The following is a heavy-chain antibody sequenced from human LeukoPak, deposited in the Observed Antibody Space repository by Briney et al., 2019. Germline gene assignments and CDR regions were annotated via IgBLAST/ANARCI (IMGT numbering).Heavy chain of an antibody. CDR3: AKYDTLAGGQGYSFDY. Sequence: SGPTLVKPTQALTLTCMFSGFSLSTNGVGVGWIRQPPGKALEWLALIYWDDDKRYSPSLKTRVTITKDTSKNQVFLTMTNVDPVDTATYYCAKYDTLAGGQGYSFDYWGQGIRVIVSS. CDR1: GFSLSTNGVG. V-gene: IGHV2-5*02. D-gene: IGHD2-8*02. J-gene: IGHJ4*02. CDR2: IYWDDDK.